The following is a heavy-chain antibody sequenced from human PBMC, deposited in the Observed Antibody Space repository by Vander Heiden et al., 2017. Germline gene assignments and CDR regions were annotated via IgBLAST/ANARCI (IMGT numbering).Heavy chain of an antibody. CDR2: INHSGST. V-gene: IGHV4-34*01. J-gene: IGHJ4*02. D-gene: IGHD6-13*01. CDR3: ARGLLVAAAPYFDY. Sequence: QVQLQQWGAGLLKPSETLSLTCAVHGGSFRGYYWRWIRQPPGKGLEWIGEINHSGSTNYNPSLKSRVTISVDTSKNQFSLKLSSVTAADTAVYYCARGLLVAAAPYFDYWGQGTLVTVSS. CDR1: GGSFRGYY.